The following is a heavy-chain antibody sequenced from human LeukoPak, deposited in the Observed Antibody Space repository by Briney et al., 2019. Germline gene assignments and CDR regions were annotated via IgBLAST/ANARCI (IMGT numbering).Heavy chain of an antibody. D-gene: IGHD2-2*03. V-gene: IGHV1-18*01. CDR3: ARDSGYCSSTSCYAPIYYYYYGMDV. Sequence: ASVKVSCKASGYTFTSYGISWVRQAPGQGLERMGWISAYNGNTNYAQKLQGRVTMTTDTSTSTAYMELRSLRSDDTAVYYCARDSGYCSSTSCYAPIYYYYYGMDVWGQGTTVTVSS. CDR2: ISAYNGNT. CDR1: GYTFTSYG. J-gene: IGHJ6*02.